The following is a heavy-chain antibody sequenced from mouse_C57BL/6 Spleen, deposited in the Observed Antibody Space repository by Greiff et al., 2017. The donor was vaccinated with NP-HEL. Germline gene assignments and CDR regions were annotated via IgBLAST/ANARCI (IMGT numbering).Heavy chain of an antibody. CDR3: ARTGDSSGYFDY. CDR2: INPGSGGT. V-gene: IGHV1-54*01. D-gene: IGHD3-2*02. CDR1: GYAFTNYL. J-gene: IGHJ2*01. Sequence: VQLQQSGAELVRPGTSVKVSCKASGYAFTNYLIEWVKQRPGQGLEWIGVINPGSGGTNYNEKFKGKATLTADKSSSTTYMQLSSLKSEDSAVYFCARTGDSSGYFDYWGQGTTLTVSS.